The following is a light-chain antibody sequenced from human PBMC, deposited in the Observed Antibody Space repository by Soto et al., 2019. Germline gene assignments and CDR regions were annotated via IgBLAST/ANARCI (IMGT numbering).Light chain of an antibody. CDR1: NSNIGSNT. CDR2: SNI. Sequence: QSVLTQPPSAFGTPGQRVTISCSGSNSNIGSNTVNWYQQLPGMAPQLLIYSNIERPSGVPDRFSGSKSGTSASLAIIGPQSEDEADYYCATWDDSLNGVVFGGGTQLTVL. V-gene: IGLV1-44*01. CDR3: ATWDDSLNGVV. J-gene: IGLJ2*01.